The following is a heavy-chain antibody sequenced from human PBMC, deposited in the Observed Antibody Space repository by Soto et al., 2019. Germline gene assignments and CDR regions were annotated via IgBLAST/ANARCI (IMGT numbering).Heavy chain of an antibody. CDR2: IYYSGST. V-gene: IGHV4-30-4*01. CDR1: GGAISSGDYY. CDR3: AREGGITGTTYGMDV. J-gene: IGHJ6*02. Sequence: QVQLQESVPGLVKPSQTLSLTCTVSGGAISSGDYYWSWIRQPPGKGLEWIGYIYYSGSTYYNPSLKSRVTISVDTSKNQFSLKLSSVTAADTAVYYCAREGGITGTTYGMDVWGQGTTVTVSS. D-gene: IGHD1-7*01.